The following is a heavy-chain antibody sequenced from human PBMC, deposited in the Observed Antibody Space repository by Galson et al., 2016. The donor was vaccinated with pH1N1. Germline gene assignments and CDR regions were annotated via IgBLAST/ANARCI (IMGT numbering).Heavy chain of an antibody. J-gene: IGHJ2*01. Sequence: SLRLSCAASGFTFTNYAIHWVRQAPGKGLEWVSFISVSSLSTYYADSVKGRFTISRDTSKNTVYLQMNSLRAEDTAVYYCAKVHKQRVVEVGDFDLWGRGNLVTVPS. V-gene: IGHV3-23*01. CDR2: ISVSSLST. CDR1: GFTFTNYA. D-gene: IGHD6-6*01. CDR3: AKVHKQRVVEVGDFDL.